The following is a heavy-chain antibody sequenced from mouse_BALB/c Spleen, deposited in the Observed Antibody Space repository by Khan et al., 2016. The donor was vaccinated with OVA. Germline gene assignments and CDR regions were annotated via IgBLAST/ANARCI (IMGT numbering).Heavy chain of an antibody. J-gene: IGHJ2*01. CDR2: ISNSGVT. CDR1: GYSITSGYA. CDR3: GRRSYYGYYFDY. Sequence: EVQLQESGPGLVKPSQSLSLTCTVTGYSITSGYAWNWIRQFPGNKLEWMGFISNSGVTSYTPSLKSRVSITRDTSKNPSFLQLNSVTTEDPATYYCGRRSYYGYYFDYWGQGTTLTVSS. V-gene: IGHV3-2*02. D-gene: IGHD1-1*01.